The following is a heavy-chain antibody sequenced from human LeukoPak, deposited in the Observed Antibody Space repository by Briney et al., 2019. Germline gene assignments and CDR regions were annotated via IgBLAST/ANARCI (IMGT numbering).Heavy chain of an antibody. D-gene: IGHD3-22*01. CDR1: GYTFTTYG. CDR2: ISTHSDDT. Sequence: ASVKVSCKASGYTFTTYGISWVRQAPGQGLEWMGWISTHSDDTKSAQKFQGRVTMTTDTSTSTAYMELRSLRSDDTAVYYCARAPSMIVVVTPFEYWGQGTLVTVSS. J-gene: IGHJ4*02. CDR3: ARAPSMIVVVTPFEY. V-gene: IGHV1-18*01.